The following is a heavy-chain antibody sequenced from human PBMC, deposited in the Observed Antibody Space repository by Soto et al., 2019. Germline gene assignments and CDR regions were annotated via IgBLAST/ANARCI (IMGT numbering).Heavy chain of an antibody. CDR1: GYSFTSYW. CDR3: ARGYCTTTICDPWFDP. J-gene: IGHJ5*02. V-gene: IGHV5-51*01. CDR2: IYPGDSDT. D-gene: IGHD2-2*01. Sequence: GESLKISCTGVGYSFTSYWIGWVRQMPGKGLEWMGIIYPGDSDTRYSPSFQGQVTISADKSITTAYLQWSSLKASDTAMYYCARGYCTTTICDPWFDPWGQGTLVTVS.